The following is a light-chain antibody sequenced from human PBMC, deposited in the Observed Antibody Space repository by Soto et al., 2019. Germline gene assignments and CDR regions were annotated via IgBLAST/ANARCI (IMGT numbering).Light chain of an antibody. J-gene: IGKJ5*01. CDR3: QQRSNWPS. CDR2: DAS. Sequence: EIVLTQSPDTLSLSPGEGASLSCRASQSVHTFLAWYQQKPGQAPRLLIYDASNRATGIPARFSGSGSGTDFTLTISSLEPEDFAVYYCQQRSNWPSFGQGTRLEIK. V-gene: IGKV3-11*01. CDR1: QSVHTF.